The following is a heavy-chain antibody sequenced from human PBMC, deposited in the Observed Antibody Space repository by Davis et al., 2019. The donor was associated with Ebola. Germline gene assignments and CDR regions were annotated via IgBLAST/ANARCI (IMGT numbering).Heavy chain of an antibody. Sequence: SETLSLTCTVSGGSISSSSYYWGWIRQPPGKGLEWIANIYYSGSTQYNPSLESRVSISVDTSNNRFSLNLSSVTAADTAVYYCARRDRGYSYGFEHWGQGTLVTVSS. CDR1: GGSISSSSYY. CDR3: ARRDRGYSYGFEH. V-gene: IGHV4-39*01. CDR2: IYYSGST. J-gene: IGHJ5*02. D-gene: IGHD5-18*01.